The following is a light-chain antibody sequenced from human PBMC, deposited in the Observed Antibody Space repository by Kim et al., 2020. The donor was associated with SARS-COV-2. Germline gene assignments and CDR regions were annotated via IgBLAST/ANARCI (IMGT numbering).Light chain of an antibody. Sequence: GASATSTCTGSSGDNGSYNLVSWYQPPPGTAPKLIIDEVIYRPSGVPARFSASKSDITASQTISGLQAEDEADYYCASYTSISTYVFGTGTKVTVL. CDR2: EVI. CDR1: SGDNGSYNL. V-gene: IGLV2-18*02. J-gene: IGLJ1*01. CDR3: ASYTSISTYV.